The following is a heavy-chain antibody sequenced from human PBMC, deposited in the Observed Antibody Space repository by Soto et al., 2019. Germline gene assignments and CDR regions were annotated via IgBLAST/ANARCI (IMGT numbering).Heavy chain of an antibody. CDR3: ERERRGMDV. J-gene: IGHJ6*01. CDR2: MNPNSGNT. Sequence: QGQLVQSGAEVKKPGASVKVFCKASGYTFTSYDINWVRQATGQGLEWMGWMNPNSGNTGYVQKFQGRVTMTRNSSISTAYMELSRLRSDDTAVYFCERERRGMDVWGQGTTVTVSS. V-gene: IGHV1-8*01. CDR1: GYTFTSYD.